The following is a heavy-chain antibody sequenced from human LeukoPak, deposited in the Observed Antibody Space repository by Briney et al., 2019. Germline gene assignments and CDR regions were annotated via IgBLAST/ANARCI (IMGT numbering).Heavy chain of an antibody. CDR2: IRYDGSNK. D-gene: IGHD6-13*01. Sequence: SGGSLRLSCAASGFTFSSYGMHWVRQAPGKGLEWVAFIRYDGSNKYYADSVKGRFTISRDNSKNTLYLQMNSLRAEDTAVYYCAKTCKQQLVLDYWGQGTLVTVSS. CDR1: GFTFSSYG. J-gene: IGHJ4*02. V-gene: IGHV3-30*02. CDR3: AKTCKQQLVLDY.